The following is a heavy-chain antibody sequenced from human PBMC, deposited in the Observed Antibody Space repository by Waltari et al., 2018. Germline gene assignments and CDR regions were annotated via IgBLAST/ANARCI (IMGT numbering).Heavy chain of an antibody. V-gene: IGHV3-30*18. Sequence: QVQLVESGGGVVQPGRSLRLSCAASGFTFRSYAMHWVRQAPGKGLEGVAVISHDGSSKKYVDSVKGRFTISRDNDKDTLYLQVTSLRAEDTAVYYCAKDRYGWGGYSDSWGQGTLVTVSS. CDR2: ISHDGSSK. CDR3: AKDRYGWGGYSDS. CDR1: GFTFRSYA. D-gene: IGHD3-10*01. J-gene: IGHJ4*02.